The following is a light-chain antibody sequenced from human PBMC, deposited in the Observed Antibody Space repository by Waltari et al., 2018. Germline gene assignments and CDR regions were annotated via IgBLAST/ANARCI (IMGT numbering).Light chain of an antibody. V-gene: IGKV1-33*01. CDR2: DAS. CDR3: QQYYDLPLT. Sequence: DIQMTQSPSSLSAPVGYIVSITCQESQDIRNFLNWFQLKPGKSPKVLIYDASNLETGVPSRFSGRKSGTEFTLTISGLQPEDFATYFCQQYYDLPLTFGGGTKVEI. CDR1: QDIRNF. J-gene: IGKJ4*01.